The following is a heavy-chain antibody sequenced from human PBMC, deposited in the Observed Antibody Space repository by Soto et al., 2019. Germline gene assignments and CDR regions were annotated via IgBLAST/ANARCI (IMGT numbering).Heavy chain of an antibody. J-gene: IGHJ5*02. CDR3: ARGDYDFWSGSTINWFDP. D-gene: IGHD3-3*01. CDR2: MNPNSGNT. Sequence: QVQLVQSGAEVKKPGASVKVSCKASGYTFTSYDINWVRQATGQGLEWMGWMNPNSGNTGYAQKFQGGVTMTRNTSISTAYMELSSLRSEDTAVYYCARGDYDFWSGSTINWFDPWGQGTLVTVSS. V-gene: IGHV1-8*01. CDR1: GYTFTSYD.